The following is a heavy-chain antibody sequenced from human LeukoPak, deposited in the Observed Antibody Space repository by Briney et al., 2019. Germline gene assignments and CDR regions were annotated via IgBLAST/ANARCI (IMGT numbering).Heavy chain of an antibody. CDR2: INAGNGNT. J-gene: IGHJ4*02. Sequence: ASVKVSCKASGYTFTSYAMHWVRQAPGQRLGWMGWINAGNGNTKYSQEFQGRVTITRDTSASTAYMELSSLRSEDMAVYYCARSVAGPTQFDYWGQGTLVTVSS. V-gene: IGHV1-3*03. CDR1: GYTFTSYA. D-gene: IGHD6-19*01. CDR3: ARSVAGPTQFDY.